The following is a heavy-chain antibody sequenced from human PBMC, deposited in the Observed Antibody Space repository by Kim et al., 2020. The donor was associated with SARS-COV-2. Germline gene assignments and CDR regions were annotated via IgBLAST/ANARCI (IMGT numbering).Heavy chain of an antibody. J-gene: IGHJ6*01. CDR3: ARDLDPNSNYYFYGMDD. CDR1: GFTVSSYW. D-gene: IGHD3-3*01. CDR2: INRDGSGT. Sequence: GGSLRLSCAASGFTVSSYWMHWVRQAPGKGLVWVSRINRDGSGTSYADSVKGRFTISRDNAQSTLYLQMNSLRAEDTAVYYCARDLDPNSNYYFYGMDD. V-gene: IGHV3-74*01.